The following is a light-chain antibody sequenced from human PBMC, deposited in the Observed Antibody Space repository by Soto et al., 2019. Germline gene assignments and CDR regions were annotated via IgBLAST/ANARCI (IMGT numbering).Light chain of an antibody. V-gene: IGKV3-11*01. Sequence: EIVLTQSPATLSLSPGDRVTLSCRASQSVRGSLAWYHQKPGQAPRLLIYDASNRATGIPVRFSGSGSGTDFSLTISSIAPEDFAVYYCQQCSSWPYTFGQGTKL. CDR3: QQCSSWPYT. J-gene: IGKJ2*01. CDR1: QSVRGS. CDR2: DAS.